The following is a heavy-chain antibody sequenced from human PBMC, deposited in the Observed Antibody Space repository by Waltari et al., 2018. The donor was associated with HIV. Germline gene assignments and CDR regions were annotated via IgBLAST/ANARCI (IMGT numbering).Heavy chain of an antibody. J-gene: IGHJ3*02. D-gene: IGHD3-10*01. CDR3: ARDRGTYYYGSGTDDAFDI. CDR1: GFTFSSYW. Sequence: EVQLVESGGGLVQPGGSLRLSCAASGFTFSSYWMSWVRQAPGKGLEWVANIKQDGSEKYYVDSVKGRFTISRDNAKNSLYLQMNSLRAEDTAVYYCARDRGTYYYGSGTDDAFDIWGQGTMVTVSS. V-gene: IGHV3-7*03. CDR2: IKQDGSEK.